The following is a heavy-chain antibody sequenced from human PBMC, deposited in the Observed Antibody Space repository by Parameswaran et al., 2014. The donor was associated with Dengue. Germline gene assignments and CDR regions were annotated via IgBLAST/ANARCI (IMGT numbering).Heavy chain of an antibody. J-gene: IGHJ6*02. CDR2: IKQDGSEK. D-gene: IGHD2-2*01. V-gene: IGHV3-7*01. CDR3: ARDEPEYQLPWGMDV. Sequence: RWIRQPPGKGLEWVANIKQDGSEKYYVDSVKGRFTISRDNAKNSLYLQMNSLRAEDTAVYYCARDEPEYQLPWGMDVWGQGTTVTVSS.